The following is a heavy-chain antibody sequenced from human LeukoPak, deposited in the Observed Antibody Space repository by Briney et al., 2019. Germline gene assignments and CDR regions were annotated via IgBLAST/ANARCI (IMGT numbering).Heavy chain of an antibody. D-gene: IGHD2-21*01. CDR3: AKDLGHCGFTTCYLDC. Sequence: GESLRLSCAASGFTFSSYGIHWVRQAPGKGLEWVAFIRYDGSDNYYADSLKGRFTISRDNSKNTLYLQMNSLRAEDTAIYYCAKDLGHCGFTTCYLDCWGQGTLVTVSS. CDR2: IRYDGSDN. CDR1: GFTFSSYG. J-gene: IGHJ4*02. V-gene: IGHV3-30*02.